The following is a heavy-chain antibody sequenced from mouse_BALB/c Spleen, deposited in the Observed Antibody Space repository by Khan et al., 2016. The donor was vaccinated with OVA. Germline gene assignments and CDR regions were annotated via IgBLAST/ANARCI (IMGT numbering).Heavy chain of an antibody. J-gene: IGHJ3*01. Sequence: EVELVESGGGLVEPGGSLKLSCAASGFTFSSFVMSWVRQTPEKRLEWVATISSAATYTYYPDRVKGRFTISRDNAKNTLYLQMNRLRSDDTAIYYGTNGNYGWFAYWGQGTLVTVST. CDR2: ISSAATYT. CDR1: GFTFSSFV. D-gene: IGHD2-1*01. V-gene: IGHV5-9-1*01. CDR3: TNGNYGWFAY.